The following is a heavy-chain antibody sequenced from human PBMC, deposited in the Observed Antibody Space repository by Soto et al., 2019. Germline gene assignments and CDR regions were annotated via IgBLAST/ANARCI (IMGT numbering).Heavy chain of an antibody. J-gene: IGHJ4*02. CDR3: ARYCAYDSIYYCSSDRLDY. D-gene: IGHD3-22*01. Sequence: GSLRLSCSASGFAFNRYFITWVRQAPGKGLEWVATVGQDGSAKYYVDSVKGRFTISRDNAKNSLYVQMNSLRGEDTAVYYCARYCAYDSIYYCSSDRLDYWGQGTLVTVSS. CDR1: GFAFNRYF. V-gene: IGHV3-7*01. CDR2: VGQDGSAK.